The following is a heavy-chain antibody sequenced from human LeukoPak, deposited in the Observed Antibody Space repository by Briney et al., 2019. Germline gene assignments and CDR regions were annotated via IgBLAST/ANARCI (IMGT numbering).Heavy chain of an antibody. Sequence: SVKVSCKASGGTFSSYAISWVRQAPGQGLEWMGGIIPIFGTANYAQKFQGRVTITADESTSTAYMELSSLRSEDTAVYYCASFNACGGDCYSSPDYFDYWGQGTLVTVSS. CDR1: GGTFSSYA. CDR2: IIPIFGTA. V-gene: IGHV1-69*13. D-gene: IGHD2-21*01. CDR3: ASFNACGGDCYSSPDYFDY. J-gene: IGHJ4*02.